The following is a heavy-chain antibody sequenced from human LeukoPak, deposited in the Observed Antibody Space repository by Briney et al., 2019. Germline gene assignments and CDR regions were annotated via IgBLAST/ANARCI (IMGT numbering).Heavy chain of an antibody. J-gene: IGHJ4*02. CDR2: IYSGGST. CDR3: TKDKGNFGDFYYFES. D-gene: IGHD4-17*01. Sequence: GGSLRLSCAASGFTVSSNYMSWVRQAPGKGLEWVSVIYSGGSTYYADSVKGRFTIFRDNSKNTLYLQMNSLRAEDTAVYYCTKDKGNFGDFYYFESWGLGTLVTVSS. CDR1: GFTVSSNY. V-gene: IGHV3-66*01.